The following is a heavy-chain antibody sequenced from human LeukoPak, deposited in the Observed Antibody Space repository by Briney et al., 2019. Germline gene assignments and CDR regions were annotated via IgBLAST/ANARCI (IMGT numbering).Heavy chain of an antibody. Sequence: SETLCLTCTVSGGSIGSSTYYWYWIRQPPGKGLEWIGSINYSGSTYYNPSLKSRVTISVDTSKNQFSLKLSSVTAADTAVYYCARGGYSGYVRMWFDPWGQGTLVTVSS. CDR1: GGSIGSSTYY. V-gene: IGHV4-39*07. CDR3: ARGGYSGYVRMWFDP. D-gene: IGHD5-12*01. J-gene: IGHJ5*02. CDR2: INYSGST.